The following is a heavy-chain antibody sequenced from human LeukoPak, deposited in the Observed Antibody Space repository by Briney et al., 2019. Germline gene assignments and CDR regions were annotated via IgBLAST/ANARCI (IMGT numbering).Heavy chain of an antibody. Sequence: GESLKISCKGSGYSFPTYWIAWVRQMPGKGLEWMGIIYPDDSDTRYSPSFQGQVTISADKSINTAYLQWSSLKASDTAMYYCARPTGIAAAGDPRDDAFDIWGQGTMVTVSS. CDR3: ARPTGIAAAGDPRDDAFDI. V-gene: IGHV5-51*01. CDR1: GYSFPTYW. D-gene: IGHD6-13*01. J-gene: IGHJ3*02. CDR2: IYPDDSDT.